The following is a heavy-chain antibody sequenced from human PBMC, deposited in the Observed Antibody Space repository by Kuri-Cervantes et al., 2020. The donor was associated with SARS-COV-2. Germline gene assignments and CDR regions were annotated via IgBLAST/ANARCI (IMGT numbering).Heavy chain of an antibody. CDR3: ARLYDSSGYYYPAFDY. D-gene: IGHD3-22*01. CDR1: GGSISSYY. Sequence: GSLRLSCTVSGGSISSYYWSWIRQPAGKGLEWIGRIYTSGSTYYNPSLKTRVTISVDTSKSQFSLRLSSVTAADTAVYYCARLYDSSGYYYPAFDYWGQGTLVTVSS. V-gene: IGHV4-4*07. J-gene: IGHJ4*02. CDR2: IYTSGST.